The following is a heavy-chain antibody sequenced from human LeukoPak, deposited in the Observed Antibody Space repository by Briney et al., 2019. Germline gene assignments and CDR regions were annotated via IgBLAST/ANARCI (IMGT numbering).Heavy chain of an antibody. CDR1: GGTFSSYA. J-gene: IGHJ5*02. Sequence: SVKVSCKASGGTFSSYAISWVRQAPGQGLEWMGGIIPIFGTANYAQKFQGRVTITTDESTSTAYMELSSLGSEDTAVYYCARDMGSSSSEGWFDPWGQGTLVTVSS. D-gene: IGHD6-6*01. CDR2: IIPIFGTA. CDR3: ARDMGSSSSEGWFDP. V-gene: IGHV1-69*05.